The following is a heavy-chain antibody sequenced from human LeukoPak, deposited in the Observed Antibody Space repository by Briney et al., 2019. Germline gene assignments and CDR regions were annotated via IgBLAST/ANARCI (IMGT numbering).Heavy chain of an antibody. CDR1: GFTVSSSY. V-gene: IGHV3-66*01. CDR2: IYSGGTT. J-gene: IGHJ4*02. CDR3: AKDRSGSPYYSDY. D-gene: IGHD1-26*01. Sequence: GGSLTLSCVASGFTVSSSYMTWVRQAPGKGLEWVSFIYSGGTTYYADSVKGRFTISRDNSKNTLYLQMNSLRAEDTAVYYCAKDRSGSPYYSDYWGQGTLVTVSS.